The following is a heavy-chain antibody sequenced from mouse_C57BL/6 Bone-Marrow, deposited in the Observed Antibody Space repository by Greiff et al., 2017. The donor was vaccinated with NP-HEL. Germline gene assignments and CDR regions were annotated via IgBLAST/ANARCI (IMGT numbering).Heavy chain of an antibody. Sequence: VKLMESGAELARPGASVKLSCKASGYTFTSYGISWVKQRTGQGLEWIGEIYPRSGNTYYNEKFKGKATLTADKSSSTAYMELRSLTSEDSAVYFCARYYYGSSYEFAYWGQGTLVTVSA. CDR3: ARYYYGSSYEFAY. V-gene: IGHV1-81*01. D-gene: IGHD1-1*01. J-gene: IGHJ3*01. CDR1: GYTFTSYG. CDR2: IYPRSGNT.